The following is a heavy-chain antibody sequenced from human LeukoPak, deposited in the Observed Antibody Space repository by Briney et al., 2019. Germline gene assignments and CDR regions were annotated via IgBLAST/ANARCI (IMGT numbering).Heavy chain of an antibody. J-gene: IGHJ5*02. CDR3: ARDRFHYGDYVFHSFDP. CDR2: IYTSGST. D-gene: IGHD4-17*01. V-gene: IGHV4-4*07. Sequence: SETLSLTCTVSGGSIGSYYWSWIWQPAGKGLEWIGRIYTSGSTNYNPSLKSRVTMSVDTSKNQFSLKLSSVTAADTAVYYCARDRFHYGDYVFHSFDPWGQGTLVTVSS. CDR1: GGSIGSYY.